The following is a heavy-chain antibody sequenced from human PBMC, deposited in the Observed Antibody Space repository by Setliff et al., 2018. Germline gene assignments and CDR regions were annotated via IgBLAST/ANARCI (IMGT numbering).Heavy chain of an antibody. D-gene: IGHD2-15*01. CDR3: ARGGTFRYFDF. J-gene: IGHJ4*02. CDR1: GGSVRGYY. Sequence: PSETLCLTCTVSGGSVRGYYWSWIRQPPGKGLEWIGYMYYSGDTNYNPSLKSRVTIFVDTSKNQFSLNLNSVTAADTGVYYCARGGTFRYFDFWGQGAPVTVSS. CDR2: MYYSGDT. V-gene: IGHV4-59*08.